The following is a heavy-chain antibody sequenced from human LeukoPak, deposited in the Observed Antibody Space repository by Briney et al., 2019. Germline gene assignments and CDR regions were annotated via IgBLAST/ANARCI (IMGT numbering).Heavy chain of an antibody. CDR3: ARERGDSMALYYYYMDV. V-gene: IGHV3-21*01. CDR1: GFTFSSYS. J-gene: IGHJ6*03. Sequence: GGSLRLSCAASGFTFSSYSMNWVRQAPGKGLEWVSSISSSSSYIYYADSVKGRSTISRDNAKNSLYLQMNSLRAEDTAVYYCARERGDSMALYYYYMDVWGKGTTVTVSS. CDR2: ISSSSSYI. D-gene: IGHD4/OR15-4a*01.